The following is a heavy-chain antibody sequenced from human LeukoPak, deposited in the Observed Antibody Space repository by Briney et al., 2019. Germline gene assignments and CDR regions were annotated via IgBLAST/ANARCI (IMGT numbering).Heavy chain of an antibody. CDR3: AGGGDYRFAY. CDR2: INPNSCGT. D-gene: IGHD2-21*02. V-gene: IGHV1-2*02. J-gene: IGHJ4*02. Sequence: ASVKVSCKASGYXFTDYYMHWVRQAPGQGLEYMGWINPNSCGTNYAQKFQGRVTMTRDTSISTAYIELTSLRSDDTAVYFCAGGGDYRFAYWGQGTLVTVSS. CDR1: GYXFTDYY.